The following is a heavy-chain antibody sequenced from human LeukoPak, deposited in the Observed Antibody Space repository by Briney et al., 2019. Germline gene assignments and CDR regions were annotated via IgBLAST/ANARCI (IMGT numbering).Heavy chain of an antibody. CDR2: IYIGGTT. J-gene: IGHJ4*02. CDR3: AGGYRAYDYLDY. Sequence: GGSLRLSCAVSGLTVSDNYINWVRQAPGKGLEWVSVIYIGGTTYYTDSVKGRFIISRDNSKNTVYLQMNSLRAEDTAVYYCAGGYRAYDYLDYWGQGTLVTVSS. V-gene: IGHV3-66*01. D-gene: IGHD5-12*01. CDR1: GLTVSDNY.